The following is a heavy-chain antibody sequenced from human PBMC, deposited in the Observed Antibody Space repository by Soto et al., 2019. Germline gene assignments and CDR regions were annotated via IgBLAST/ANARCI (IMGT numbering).Heavy chain of an antibody. D-gene: IGHD3-3*01. CDR3: ARQSPITYYDFWSGYRPIGY. V-gene: IGHV4-39*01. CDR2: IYYSGST. CDR1: GGSISSSSYY. Sequence: SETLSLTCTVSGGSISSSSYYWGWIRQPPGKGLEWIGSIYYSGSTYYNPSLKSRVTISVDTSKNQFSLKLSSVTAADTAVYYCARQSPITYYDFWSGYRPIGYWGQGTRVTVSS. J-gene: IGHJ4*02.